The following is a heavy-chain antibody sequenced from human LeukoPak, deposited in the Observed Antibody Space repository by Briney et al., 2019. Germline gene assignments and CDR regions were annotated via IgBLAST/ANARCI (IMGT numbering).Heavy chain of an antibody. CDR2: ISAYNGNT. J-gene: IGHJ3*02. CDR1: GYTFTSYG. V-gene: IGHV1-18*01. Sequence: ASVKVSCKASGYTFTSYGISWLRQAPGQALEWMGWISAYNGNTNYAQKLQGRVTMTTDTSTSTAYMELRSLRSDDTAVYYYATYTGGRWLQFGSYAFDIWGQGTMVTVSS. CDR3: ATYTGGRWLQFGSYAFDI. D-gene: IGHD5-24*01.